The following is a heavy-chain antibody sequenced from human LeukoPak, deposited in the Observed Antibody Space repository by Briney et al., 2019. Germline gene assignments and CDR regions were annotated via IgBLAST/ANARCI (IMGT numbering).Heavy chain of an antibody. CDR1: GFPFSSYW. D-gene: IGHD2-2*02. V-gene: IGHV3-49*04. CDR3: TRQYCSSTSCYINWFDP. J-gene: IGHJ5*02. CDR2: IRSKAYGGTR. Sequence: GGSLRLSCVASGFPFSSYWMTWVRQAPGKGLEWVGFIRSKAYGGTREYAASVKGRFTISRDDSKSIAYLQMNSLKTEDTAVYYCTRQYCSSTSCYINWFDPWGQGTLVTVSS.